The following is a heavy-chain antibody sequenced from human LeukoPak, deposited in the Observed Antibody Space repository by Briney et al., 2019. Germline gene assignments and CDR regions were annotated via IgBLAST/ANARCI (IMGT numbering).Heavy chain of an antibody. D-gene: IGHD4-17*01. CDR3: ARGGNDYGDYFDY. J-gene: IGHJ4*02. CDR2: IWYDGSNK. Sequence: PGRSLRPSCAASGFTFSSYGMHWVRQAPGKGLEWVAVIWYDGSNKYYADSVKGRFTISRDNSKNTLYLQMNSLRAEDTAVYYCARGGNDYGDYFDYWGQGTLVTVSS. V-gene: IGHV3-33*01. CDR1: GFTFSSYG.